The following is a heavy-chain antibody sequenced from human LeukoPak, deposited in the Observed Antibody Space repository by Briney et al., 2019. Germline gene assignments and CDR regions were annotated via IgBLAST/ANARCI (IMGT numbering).Heavy chain of an antibody. CDR1: GGSFSGYY. CDR2: INHSGST. CDR3: ARGPYSSSWSVLYYYYMDV. Sequence: SETLSLTCAVYGGSFSGYYWSWIRQPPGKGLEWIGEINHSGSTNYNPSLKSRVTISVDTSKNQFSLKLSSVTAADTAVYYCARGPYSSSWSVLYYYYMDVWGKGTTVTVSS. V-gene: IGHV4-34*01. D-gene: IGHD6-13*01. J-gene: IGHJ6*03.